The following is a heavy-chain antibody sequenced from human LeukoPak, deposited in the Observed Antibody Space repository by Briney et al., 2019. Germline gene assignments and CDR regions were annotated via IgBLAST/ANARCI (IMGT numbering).Heavy chain of an antibody. D-gene: IGHD6-19*01. J-gene: IGHJ4*02. CDR2: INHSGST. CDR1: GGSFSGYY. Sequence: SETLSLTCAVYGGSFSGYYWSWIRQPPGKGLEWIGEINHSGSTNYNPSLKSRVTISVDTSKNQFSLKLSSVTAADTAVYYCAVAVAANFDYWGQGTLVTVSS. V-gene: IGHV4-34*01. CDR3: AVAVAANFDY.